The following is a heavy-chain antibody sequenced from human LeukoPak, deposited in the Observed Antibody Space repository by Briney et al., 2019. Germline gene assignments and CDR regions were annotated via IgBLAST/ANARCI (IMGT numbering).Heavy chain of an antibody. V-gene: IGHV1-18*01. Sequence: ASVKVSCKASGYTFLSYGITWVRQAPGQGLEWMGWISSYNGNIDYAQKIQGRVSMTTDTSTSTGYMELRSLRSDDTAVYYCARVVGPAAAGAFNWFDPWGQGTLVIVSS. CDR3: ARVVGPAAAGAFNWFDP. CDR2: ISSYNGNI. J-gene: IGHJ5*02. CDR1: GYTFLSYG. D-gene: IGHD6-13*01.